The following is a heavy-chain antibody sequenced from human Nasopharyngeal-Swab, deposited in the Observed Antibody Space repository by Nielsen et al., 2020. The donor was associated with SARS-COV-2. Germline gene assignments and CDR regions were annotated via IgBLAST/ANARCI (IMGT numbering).Heavy chain of an antibody. CDR3: ARDCSGGSCYSVVDDAFDI. J-gene: IGHJ3*02. D-gene: IGHD2-15*01. CDR2: ISSSSGYI. V-gene: IGHV3-21*01. Sequence: VRQAPGKGLEWVSSISSSSGYIYYADSVKGRFTISRDNAKNSLYLQMNSLRAEDTAVYYCARDCSGGSCYSVVDDAFDIWGQGTMVTVSS.